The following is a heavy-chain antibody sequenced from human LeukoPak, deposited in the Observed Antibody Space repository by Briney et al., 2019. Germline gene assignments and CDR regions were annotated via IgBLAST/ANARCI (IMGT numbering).Heavy chain of an antibody. D-gene: IGHD4-17*01. J-gene: IGHJ4*02. CDR2: IYYSNT. CDR1: GGSISSYY. V-gene: IGHV4-59*08. CDR3: ARLKYGDYGLYYFDY. Sequence: PSGTVSLTCTVSGGSISSYYWSWIRQPPGKGLESIGYIYYSNTNYNPSLKSRVTISVDTSKNQFSRKLSSVTAADTAVYYCARLKYGDYGLYYFDYWGQGTLVTASS.